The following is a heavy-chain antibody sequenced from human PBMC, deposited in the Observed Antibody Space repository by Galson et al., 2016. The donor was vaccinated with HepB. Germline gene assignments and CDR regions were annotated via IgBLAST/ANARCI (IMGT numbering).Heavy chain of an antibody. CDR1: GGTFSKSS. J-gene: IGHJ5*02. V-gene: IGHV1-69*10. Sequence: SVKVSCKASGGTFSKSSISWVRQAPGQGLEWMGGIIPFVGVTNYAQKFQGRVTITADKSTSIAYMELSSLKSEDTAVYYCARETDTGYDRGWFDPWGQGTLVTVSS. CDR2: IIPFVGVT. CDR3: ARETDTGYDRGWFDP. D-gene: IGHD5-12*01.